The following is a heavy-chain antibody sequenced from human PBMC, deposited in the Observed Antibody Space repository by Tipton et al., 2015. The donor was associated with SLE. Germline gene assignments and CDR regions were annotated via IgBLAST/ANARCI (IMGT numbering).Heavy chain of an antibody. D-gene: IGHD4-23*01. CDR2: IYYSGST. CDR3: ARDADYGGNSGWFDP. Sequence: TLSLTCTVSGGSISSHYWSWIRQPPGKGLEWLGYIYYSGSTNYNPPLKSRVTISVDTSKNQFSLKLSSVTAADTAVYYCARDADYGGNSGWFDPWGQGTLVTVSS. J-gene: IGHJ5*02. V-gene: IGHV4-59*11. CDR1: GGSISSHY.